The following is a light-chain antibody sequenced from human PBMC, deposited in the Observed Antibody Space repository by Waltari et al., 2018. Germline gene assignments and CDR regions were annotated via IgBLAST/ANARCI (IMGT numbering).Light chain of an antibody. Sequence: DHQMNQSPSTLSASVGDRVTITCRASQSISSWLAWYQQKSGEAPKLLLYKASTLQYGVPSRFSGSGSGTEFTLTISSLQPDDFATYYCQQYNSYPWTFGQGTKVEIK. J-gene: IGKJ1*01. CDR2: KAS. CDR3: QQYNSYPWT. CDR1: QSISSW. V-gene: IGKV1-5*03.